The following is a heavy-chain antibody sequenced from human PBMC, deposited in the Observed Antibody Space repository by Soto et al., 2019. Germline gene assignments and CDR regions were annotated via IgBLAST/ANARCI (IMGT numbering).Heavy chain of an antibody. V-gene: IGHV3-23*01. D-gene: IGHD5-12*01. J-gene: IGHJ4*02. CDR2: ISGSGRET. Sequence: EMQLLESGGGWVQPGGSLRLSCAASGFTFSNYAMSWVRQAPGKGLEWVSAISGSGRETFYPDSFKGRFTISRDNSKNMLSLQMNSLRVDDAAIYYCTKSERITVWIAGFHSNSWGQGTLVTVSS. CDR3: TKSERITVWIAGFHSNS. CDR1: GFTFSNYA.